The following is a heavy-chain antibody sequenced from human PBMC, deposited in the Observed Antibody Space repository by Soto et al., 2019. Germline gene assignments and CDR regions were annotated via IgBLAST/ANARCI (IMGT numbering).Heavy chain of an antibody. CDR2: IYYSGST. CDR1: GGPISYSSYY. J-gene: IGHJ3*02. V-gene: IGHV4-39*07. CDR3: ARENPDIVVVPAARDAFDI. Sequence: SETLSLTCTVSGGPISYSSYYWGWIRQPPGKGLEWIGCIYYSGSTYYIPSLKSRVTISVDTSKNQFSLKLSSLTAADTAVYYCARENPDIVVVPAARDAFDIWGQGTMVTVSS. D-gene: IGHD2-2*01.